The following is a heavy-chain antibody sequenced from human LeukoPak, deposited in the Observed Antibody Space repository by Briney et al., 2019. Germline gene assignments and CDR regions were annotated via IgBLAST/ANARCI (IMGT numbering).Heavy chain of an antibody. J-gene: IGHJ3*02. CDR3: ARDGSGSYSAFDI. D-gene: IGHD1-26*01. V-gene: IGHV1-8*01. Sequence: ASVKVSCKASGYTFTSYDINWVRQATGQGLEWMGWMNLNSGNTVYAQKFQGRVSMTGDTSISTAYMELSSLRSEDTAVYYCARDGSGSYSAFDIWGQGTMVTVSS. CDR2: MNLNSGNT. CDR1: GYTFTSYD.